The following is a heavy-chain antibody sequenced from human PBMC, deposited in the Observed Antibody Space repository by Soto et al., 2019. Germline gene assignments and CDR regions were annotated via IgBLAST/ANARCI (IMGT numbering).Heavy chain of an antibody. CDR3: SRLPFSQLATTYYYYVMDV. V-gene: IGHV4-59*12. CDR1: GASISTYY. J-gene: IGHJ6*02. CDR2: IYYRGSS. Sequence: SETLSLTCTFSGASISTYYWNWIRQPPGKGLEWIGEIYYRGSSSYNPSLNSRATFSLDTSKNQISLMLTSVTAADTAVYYCSRLPFSQLATTYYYYVMDVWGQGTTVTVSS. D-gene: IGHD5-12*01.